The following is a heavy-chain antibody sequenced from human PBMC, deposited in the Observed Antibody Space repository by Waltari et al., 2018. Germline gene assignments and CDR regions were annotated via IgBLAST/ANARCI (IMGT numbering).Heavy chain of an antibody. V-gene: IGHV3-30*18. CDR1: GFTFSSYG. CDR3: AKERSTRDAFDI. J-gene: IGHJ3*02. Sequence: QVQLVESGGGVVQPGRSPRLSCAASGFTFSSYGMHWVRQAPGKGLEWVAVIWYDGSNKYYADSVKGRFTISRDNSKNTLYLQMNSLRAEDTAMYYCAKERSTRDAFDIWGQGTMVTVSS. CDR2: IWYDGSNK.